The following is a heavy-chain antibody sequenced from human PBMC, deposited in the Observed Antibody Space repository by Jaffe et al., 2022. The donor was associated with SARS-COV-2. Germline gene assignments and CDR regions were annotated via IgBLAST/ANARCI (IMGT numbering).Heavy chain of an antibody. D-gene: IGHD2-2*01. J-gene: IGHJ4*01. CDR3: ASDSQYQVPNFDY. CDR2: ISYDGTNK. Sequence: QVQIVESGGGVVQPGRSLRLSCAASGFTFSRFGMHWVRQAPGKGLEWVAFISYDGTNKYYGDSVKGRFTISRDNSKNTLYLQTNSLRPEDTAVYYCASDSQYQVPNFDYWGQGIWVTVSS. V-gene: IGHV3-30-3*01. CDR1: GFTFSRFG.